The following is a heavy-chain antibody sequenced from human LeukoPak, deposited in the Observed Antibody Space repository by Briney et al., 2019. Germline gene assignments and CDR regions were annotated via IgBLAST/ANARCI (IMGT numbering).Heavy chain of an antibody. CDR1: GFTFGSYA. Sequence: GGSLRLSCAASGFTFGSYAMSWVRQAPGKGLEWVSAVSGSGGNTYYADSVRGRITISRDNSKNTLYLQMNSLRAEDTAVYYCARGRGSPRYYFDYWGQGTLVTVSS. J-gene: IGHJ4*02. CDR3: ARGRGSPRYYFDY. V-gene: IGHV3-23*01. D-gene: IGHD1-26*01. CDR2: VSGSGGNT.